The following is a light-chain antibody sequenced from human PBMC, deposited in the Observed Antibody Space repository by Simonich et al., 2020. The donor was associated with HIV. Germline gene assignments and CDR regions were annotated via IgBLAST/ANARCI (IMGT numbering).Light chain of an antibody. CDR2: VAS. CDR1: QSISRY. CDR3: QHYDNLPSYT. V-gene: IGKV1-33*01. Sequence: DIQMTQSPSSLSASVGDRVTITCRASQSISRYLNWYQQKRGKAPKLLIYVASSLPSGVPSRFSGSGSGTDFTFTISSLQPEDFATYYCQHYDNLPSYTFGQGTKLEIK. J-gene: IGKJ2*01.